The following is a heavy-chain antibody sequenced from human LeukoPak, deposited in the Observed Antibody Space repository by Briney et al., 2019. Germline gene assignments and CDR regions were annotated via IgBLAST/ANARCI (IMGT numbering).Heavy chain of an antibody. Sequence: GGSLRLSCVASGFTFNSYWMSWVRQAPGKGLEWVAVISYDGSNKYYADSVKGRFTISRDNSKNTLYLQMNGLRAEDTAVYYCARGNYDFWSGYYWASYYYYMDVWGKGTTVTVSS. CDR2: ISYDGSNK. CDR1: GFTFNSYW. J-gene: IGHJ6*03. V-gene: IGHV3-30*03. CDR3: ARGNYDFWSGYYWASYYYYMDV. D-gene: IGHD3-3*01.